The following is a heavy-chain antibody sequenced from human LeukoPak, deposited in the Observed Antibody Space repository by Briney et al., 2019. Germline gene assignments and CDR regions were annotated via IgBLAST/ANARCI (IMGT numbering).Heavy chain of an antibody. CDR2: IYPSDSNT. V-gene: IGHV5-51*01. Sequence: GESLKISCKGSVYSFANYWIGWVRQMPGKGLEWMGIIYPSDSNTRYNPSFQGQVTISADKSISTAYLQWSSLKASDTAMYYCALNPRGYCSGGSCYIGYWGQGTLVTVSS. CDR3: ALNPRGYCSGGSCYIGY. D-gene: IGHD2-15*01. CDR1: VYSFANYW. J-gene: IGHJ4*02.